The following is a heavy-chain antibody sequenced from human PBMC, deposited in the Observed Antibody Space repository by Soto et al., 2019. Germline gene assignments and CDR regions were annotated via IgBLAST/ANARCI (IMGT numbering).Heavy chain of an antibody. Sequence: QVQLQESCPGLVKPSETLSLTCTVSGASISSYHWSWIRQTPGKGLEWIGYIYYSGGATYNPSLKSRVTFPVETAKNQGSLKLSSVTAADTGVYYCAAAVPAEYVFPYYDMDVWGKGTTVTVSS. CDR2: IYYSGGA. D-gene: IGHD3-16*01. J-gene: IGHJ6*03. V-gene: IGHV4-59*01. CDR1: GASISSYH. CDR3: AAAVPAEYVFPYYDMDV.